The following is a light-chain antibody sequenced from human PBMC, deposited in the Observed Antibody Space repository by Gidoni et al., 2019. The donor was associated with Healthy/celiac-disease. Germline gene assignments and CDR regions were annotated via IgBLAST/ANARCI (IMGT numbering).Light chain of an antibody. J-gene: IGKJ1*01. CDR1: QSVSSY. Sequence: VLTHSPATLSLSPGERATLSCRASQSVSSYLAWYQQKPGQAPRLLIYDASNRATGIPARFSGSGSGTDFTLTISSLEPEDFAVYYCQQRSTFGQGTKVEIK. V-gene: IGKV3-11*01. CDR3: QQRST. CDR2: DAS.